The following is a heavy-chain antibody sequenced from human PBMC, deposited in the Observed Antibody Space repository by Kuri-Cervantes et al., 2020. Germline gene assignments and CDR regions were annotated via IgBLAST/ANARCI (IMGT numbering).Heavy chain of an antibody. D-gene: IGHD5-18*01. CDR1: DCSISSSNW. Sequence: SEPLSLTCAVSDCSISSSNWWSWVRQPPGKGLEWIGEIYHSGSTNYNPSLKGRVTISVDKSKNQISLKLSSVTAADTAVYYCARHLPYSYGDYWGQGTLVTVSS. V-gene: IGHV4-4*02. CDR2: IYHSGST. J-gene: IGHJ4*02. CDR3: ARHLPYSYGDY.